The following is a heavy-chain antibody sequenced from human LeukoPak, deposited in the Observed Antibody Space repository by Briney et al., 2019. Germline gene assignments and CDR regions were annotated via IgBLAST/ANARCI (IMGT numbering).Heavy chain of an antibody. CDR2: IYTSGST. J-gene: IGHJ5*02. CDR3: ARERGIQLLNCFDP. D-gene: IGHD5-18*01. V-gene: IGHV4-61*02. CDR1: GGSISSGSYY. Sequence: SEALSLTCTVSGGSISSGSYYWSWIRQPAGKGLEWIGRIYTSGSTNYNPSLKSRVTISVDTSKNQFSLKLSSVTAADTAVYYCARERGIQLLNCFDPWGQGTLVTVSS.